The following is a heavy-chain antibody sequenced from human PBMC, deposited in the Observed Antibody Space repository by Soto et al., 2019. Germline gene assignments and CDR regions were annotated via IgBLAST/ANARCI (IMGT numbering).Heavy chain of an antibody. J-gene: IGHJ4*02. D-gene: IGHD5-12*01. CDR1: GYTLTELS. V-gene: IGHV1-24*01. CDR3: ATSGSEGDYYFDY. CDR2: FDPEDGET. Sequence: ASVKVSCKVSGYTLTELSMHWVRQAPGKGLERKGGFDPEDGETIYAQKFQGRVTMTEDTSTDTAYMELSSLRSEDTAVYYCATSGSEGDYYFDYWGQGTLVTVSS.